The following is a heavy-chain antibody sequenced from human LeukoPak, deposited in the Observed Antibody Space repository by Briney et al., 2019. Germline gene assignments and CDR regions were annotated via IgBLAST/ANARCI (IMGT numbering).Heavy chain of an antibody. J-gene: IGHJ6*02. CDR3: AKVMSLSRPYGMDV. D-gene: IGHD2-2*01. CDR2: ISDSGSST. CDR1: GFTFTNYA. Sequence: QTGGSLRLSCAASGFTFTNYAMSWVRQAPGKGLEWVSGISDSGSSTYYADSVQGRFTISRDNSKNTLYLQINSLRAEDTAVYYCAKVMSLSRPYGMDVWGQGTTVTVSS. V-gene: IGHV3-23*01.